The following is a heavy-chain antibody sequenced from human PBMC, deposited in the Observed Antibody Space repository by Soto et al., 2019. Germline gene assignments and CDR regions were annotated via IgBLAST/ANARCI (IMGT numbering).Heavy chain of an antibody. J-gene: IGHJ3*02. CDR1: GYTFTSYG. CDR2: ISAYNGNT. CDR3: ARDVFCVFDFGGGCCWGDSSNFFDM. V-gene: IGHV1-18*01. Sequence: ASVKVSCKASGYTFTSYGISWVRQAPGQGLEWMGWISAYNGNTNYAQKLQGRVTMTTDTSTSTAYMELRSLRSDDTAVYYCARDVFCVFDFGGGCCWGDSSNFFDMGGKGTMLTI. D-gene: IGHD2-15*01.